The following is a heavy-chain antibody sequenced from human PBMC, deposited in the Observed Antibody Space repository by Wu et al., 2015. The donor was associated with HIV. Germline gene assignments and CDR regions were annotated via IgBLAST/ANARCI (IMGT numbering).Heavy chain of an antibody. V-gene: IGHV1-46*01. D-gene: IGHD4-17*01. CDR1: GYIFTSYY. J-gene: IGHJ6*03. CDR2: INPSDGST. Sequence: QVQLAQSGAEVKKPGASVKVFCKASGYIFTSYYIHWVRQAPGQGLEWMGIINPSDGSTNYAQKFQGRVTMTSDTSTSTVYMELSSLRSEDTAIYYCAKGEPDYGDDSYDFYYMDVWGKGTTVTVSS. CDR3: AKGEPDYGDDSYDFYYMDV.